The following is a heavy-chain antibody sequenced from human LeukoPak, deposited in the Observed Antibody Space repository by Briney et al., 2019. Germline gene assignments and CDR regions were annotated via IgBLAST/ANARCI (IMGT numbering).Heavy chain of an antibody. CDR3: SRDLGRTYYYDSSCYLDY. CDR2: ISSSSSYT. J-gene: IGHJ4*02. Sequence: GGSLRLSCAASGFTFSDYYMSWIRQAPGKGLEWVSYISSSSSYTNYADSVKGRFTISRDNAKTSLYLQMNSLRAEDTAVYYCSRDLGRTYYYDSSCYLDYWGQGTLVTVSS. CDR1: GFTFSDYY. V-gene: IGHV3-11*05. D-gene: IGHD3-22*01.